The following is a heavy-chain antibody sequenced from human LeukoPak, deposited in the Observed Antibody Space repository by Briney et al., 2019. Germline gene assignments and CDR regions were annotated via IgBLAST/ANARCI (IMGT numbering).Heavy chain of an antibody. J-gene: IGHJ5*02. Sequence: GGSLRLSCAASGFTFSSYDMSWVRQAPGKGLEWVSAISASGGRTYSADSVKGRFTISRDNSKNTMYQQMNSLRAEDTAVYYCAKAGGSSWYDAWGQGILVTDSS. CDR1: GFTFSSYD. D-gene: IGHD6-13*01. CDR2: ISASGGRT. CDR3: AKAGGSSWYDA. V-gene: IGHV3-23*01.